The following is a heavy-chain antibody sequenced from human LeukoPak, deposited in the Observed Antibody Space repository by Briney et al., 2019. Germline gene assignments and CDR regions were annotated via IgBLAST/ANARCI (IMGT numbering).Heavy chain of an antibody. V-gene: IGHV4-59*01. CDR3: ATHPPKVCTGGSCTDY. CDR2: IYYSGST. D-gene: IGHD2-15*01. J-gene: IGHJ4*02. Sequence: SETLSLTRTVSGGSISSYSWSWIRQPPGKGLKWIGYIYYSGSTNYNPSLKSRVTISVDMSKNQFSLKLSSVTAADTAVYYCATHPPKVCTGGSCTDYWGQGTLVTVSS. CDR1: GGSISSYS.